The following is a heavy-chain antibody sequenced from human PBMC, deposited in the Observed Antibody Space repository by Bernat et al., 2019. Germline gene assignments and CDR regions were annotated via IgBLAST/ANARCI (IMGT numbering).Heavy chain of an antibody. CDR2: INAGNGNT. CDR1: GYTFTSYA. D-gene: IGHD6-19*01. Sequence: QVQLVQSGAEVGNPGASVKVSCKASGYTFTSYAMHWVRQAPGQRLEWMGWINAGNGNTEYSQNFQGRLTITRDTSASTAYMELSRLKSDDTAVYYCARLQDSAWHRQYFDYWGQGTLVTVSS. CDR3: ARLQDSAWHRQYFDY. J-gene: IGHJ4*02. V-gene: IGHV1-3*01.